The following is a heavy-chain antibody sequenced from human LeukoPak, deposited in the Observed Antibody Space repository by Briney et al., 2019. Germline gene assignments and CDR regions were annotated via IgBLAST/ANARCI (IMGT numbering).Heavy chain of an antibody. CDR3: ARQSYSSGWFDAFDI. J-gene: IGHJ3*02. CDR1: SGSISSYY. Sequence: SETLSLTCTVSSGSISSYYWSWIRQPPGKGLEWIGYIYYSGSTNYNPSLKSRVTISVDTSKNQFSLKLSSVTAADTAVYYCARQSYSSGWFDAFDIWGQGTMVTVSS. CDR2: IYYSGST. V-gene: IGHV4-59*08. D-gene: IGHD6-19*01.